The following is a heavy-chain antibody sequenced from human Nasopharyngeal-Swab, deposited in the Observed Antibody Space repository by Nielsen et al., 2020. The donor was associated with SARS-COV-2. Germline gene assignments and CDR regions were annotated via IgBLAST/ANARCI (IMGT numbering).Heavy chain of an antibody. CDR2: IHTDGSTT. D-gene: IGHD2-2*01. CDR3: ARVGQPAAFDY. Sequence: GGSLRLSCGASGFTFSTYLMPWVRQRPGKGLVWVSLIHTDGSTTSYAPSVKGRFIISRDNAKNTLYLQMNSLRAEDTAVYYCARVGQPAAFDYWGQGTLVTVSS. CDR1: GFTFSTYL. J-gene: IGHJ4*02. V-gene: IGHV3-74*01.